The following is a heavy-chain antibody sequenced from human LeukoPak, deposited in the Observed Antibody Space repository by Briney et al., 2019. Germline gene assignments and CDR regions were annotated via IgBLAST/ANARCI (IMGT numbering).Heavy chain of an antibody. Sequence: GGSLRLSCAASGFTFSTYAMSWARQAPGKGLEWVSAIRNSGADTYYADSVKGRFTISRDNSKNTLYLQMNSLRADDTAVYYCAINWNFDYWGQGTLVTVSS. CDR2: IRNSGADT. CDR1: GFTFSTYA. V-gene: IGHV3-23*01. J-gene: IGHJ4*02. D-gene: IGHD1-1*01. CDR3: AINWNFDY.